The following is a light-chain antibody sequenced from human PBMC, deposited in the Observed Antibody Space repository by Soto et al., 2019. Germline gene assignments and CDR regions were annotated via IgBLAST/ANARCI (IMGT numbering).Light chain of an antibody. CDR3: QQYGSSGK. CDR1: QSVSNNY. J-gene: IGKJ1*01. V-gene: IGKV3-20*01. Sequence: EIVLTQSPDTLSLSPGERATLSCRASQSVSNNYLAWYQQKPGQAPRLLIYGASNRATGIPDRFSGSGSGTDFTLNMSRMEPEDCAVYYCQQYGSSGKFGHVTKGDMK. CDR2: GAS.